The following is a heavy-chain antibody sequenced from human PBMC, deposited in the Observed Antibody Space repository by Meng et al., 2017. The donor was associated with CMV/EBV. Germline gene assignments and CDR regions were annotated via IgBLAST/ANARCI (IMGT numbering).Heavy chain of an antibody. CDR1: GGSFSGYY. CDR3: ARRPLYIVVVPAARNWFDP. D-gene: IGHD2-2*01. V-gene: IGHV4-34*01. J-gene: IGHJ5*02. Sequence: SETLSLTCAVYGGSFSGYYWSWIRQPPGKGLEWIGEINHSGSTNYNPPLKSRVTISVDTSKNQFSLKLSSVTAADTAVYYCARRPLYIVVVPAARNWFDPWGQGTLVTVSS. CDR2: INHSGST.